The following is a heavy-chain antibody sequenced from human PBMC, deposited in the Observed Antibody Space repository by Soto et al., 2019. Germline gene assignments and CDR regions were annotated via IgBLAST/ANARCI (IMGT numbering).Heavy chain of an antibody. CDR2: IYYSGTT. Sequence: QVQLQESGPGLVKPSQTLSLSCTVSGGSISRGCYFWSWIRQHPGKGLEWIAYIYYSGTTYYNPSLKSRVTMSLETSKNQFSLKLTSVITADTAVYFCARGLGATGTMSPGWYFALWGRGTLVTVSS. D-gene: IGHD6-13*01. CDR3: ARGLGATGTMSPGWYFAL. V-gene: IGHV4-31*03. J-gene: IGHJ2*01. CDR1: GGSISRGCYF.